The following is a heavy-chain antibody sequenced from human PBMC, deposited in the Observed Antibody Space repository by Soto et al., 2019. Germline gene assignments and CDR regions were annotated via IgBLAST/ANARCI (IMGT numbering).Heavy chain of an antibody. CDR3: TRYMVRGVPTPYYYYGMDV. CDR1: GFTFGDYA. V-gene: IGHV3-49*03. D-gene: IGHD3-10*01. CDR2: IRSKAYGGTT. J-gene: IGHJ6*02. Sequence: HPGGSLRLSCTASGFTFGDYAMSWFRQAPGKGLEWVGFIRSKAYGGTTEYAASVKGRFTISRDDSKSIAYLQMNSLKTEDTAVYYCTRYMVRGVPTPYYYYGMDVWGQGTTVTVSS.